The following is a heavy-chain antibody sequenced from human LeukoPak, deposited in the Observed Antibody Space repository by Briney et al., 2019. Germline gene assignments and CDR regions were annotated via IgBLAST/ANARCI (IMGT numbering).Heavy chain of an antibody. CDR3: AKDLRYYGSGSYLGFDY. CDR2: ISYDGSNK. Sequence: GRSLRLSCAASGFTFSSYGMHWVRQAPGKGLEWVAVISYDGSNKYYADSVKGRFTISRDNSKNTLYLQMNSPRAEDTAVYYCAKDLRYYGSGSYLGFDYWGQGTLVTVSS. J-gene: IGHJ4*02. CDR1: GFTFSSYG. D-gene: IGHD3-10*01. V-gene: IGHV3-30*18.